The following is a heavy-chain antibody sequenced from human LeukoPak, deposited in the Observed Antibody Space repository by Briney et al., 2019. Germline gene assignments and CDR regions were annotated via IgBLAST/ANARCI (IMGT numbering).Heavy chain of an antibody. J-gene: IGHJ5*02. Sequence: SVKVSCKTSGVTFSSYAISWVRQAPGQGLEWMGGIIPMFATANYAQKFQGRVTITADKSTSTAFMELRSLRSDDTAVYYCARDVLDYYDRSGYVTWGQGTLVTVSS. CDR3: ARDVLDYYDRSGYVT. CDR2: IIPMFATA. D-gene: IGHD3-22*01. CDR1: GVTFSSYA. V-gene: IGHV1-69*06.